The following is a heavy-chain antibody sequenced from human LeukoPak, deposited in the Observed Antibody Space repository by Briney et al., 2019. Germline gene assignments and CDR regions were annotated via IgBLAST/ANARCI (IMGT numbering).Heavy chain of an antibody. CDR2: ISAYNGNT. V-gene: IGHV1-18*01. CDR3: ARPGGGYNWNYLPAFDI. J-gene: IGHJ3*02. CDR1: GYTFTSYG. D-gene: IGHD1-7*01. Sequence: ASVKVSCKASGYTFTSYGISWVRQAPGQGLEWMGWISAYNGNTNYAQKLQDRVTMTTETSTSTAYLELRSLRSDDTAVYYCARPGGGYNWNYLPAFDIWGQGTMVTVSS.